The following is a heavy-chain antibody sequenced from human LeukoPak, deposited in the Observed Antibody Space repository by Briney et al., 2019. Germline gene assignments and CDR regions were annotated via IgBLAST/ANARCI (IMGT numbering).Heavy chain of an antibody. V-gene: IGHV1-18*01. CDR1: GYTFTSYG. CDR3: TRGGHYRTHYYDSSGDY. CDR2: ISAYNGNT. D-gene: IGHD3-22*01. Sequence: ASVKVSCKASGYTFTSYGISWVRQAPGQGLEWMGWISAYNGNTDYAQKFQGRVTMTTAPSTNTAYMDLRSLRSDDTAVYYCTRGGHYRTHYYDSSGDYWGQGTLVTVSS. J-gene: IGHJ4*02.